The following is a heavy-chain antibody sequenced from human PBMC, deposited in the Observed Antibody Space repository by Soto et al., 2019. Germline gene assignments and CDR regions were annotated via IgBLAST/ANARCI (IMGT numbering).Heavy chain of an antibody. CDR2: IYYSGST. D-gene: IGHD5-12*01. Sequence: SDTLSLTCTVSGGSISSYYWSWIRQPPGKGLEWIGYIYYSGSTNYNPSLKSRVTISVDTSKNQFSLKLSSVTAADTAVYYCARDQSGYDSVWFDPWGHGTLFPVSS. V-gene: IGHV4-59*01. CDR3: ARDQSGYDSVWFDP. CDR1: GGSISSYY. J-gene: IGHJ5*02.